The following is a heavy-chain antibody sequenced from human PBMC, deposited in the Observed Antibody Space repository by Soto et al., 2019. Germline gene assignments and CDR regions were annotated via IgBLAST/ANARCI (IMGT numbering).Heavy chain of an antibody. CDR2: IYYSGST. CDR1: GGSISSSSYY. V-gene: IGHV4-39*01. Sequence: SETLSLTCTVSGGSISSSSYYWGWIRQPPGKGLEWIGSIYYSGSTYYNPSLKSRVTIFVDTSKNQFSLKLSSVTAADTAVYYCARVKAVAGTWQLYYYGMYVWGQGTTVTVSS. J-gene: IGHJ6*02. CDR3: ARVKAVAGTWQLYYYGMYV. D-gene: IGHD6-19*01.